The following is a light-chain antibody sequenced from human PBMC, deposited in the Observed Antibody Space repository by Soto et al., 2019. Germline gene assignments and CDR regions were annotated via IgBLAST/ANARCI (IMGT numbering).Light chain of an antibody. V-gene: IGKV3-11*01. J-gene: IGKJ2*01. CDR2: DAF. CDR3: QQRSNWAPPFT. CDR1: QNIDIY. Sequence: EVVLTQSPATLSLSPGERATLSCRASQNIDIYVAWYQQSPGQAPRLLLYDAFQRAAGIPARFRGSGSGTDFTLTITSLEPEDFAVYYCQQRSNWAPPFTFGQGTKLEI.